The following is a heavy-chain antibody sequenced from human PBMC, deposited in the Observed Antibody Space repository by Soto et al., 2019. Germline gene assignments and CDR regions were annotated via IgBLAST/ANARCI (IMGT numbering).Heavy chain of an antibody. D-gene: IGHD6-19*01. CDR1: GYRFTSYW. J-gene: IGHJ1*01. Sequence: PGESLKISCKGSGYRFTSYWIGWVRQMPGKGLEWMGIIYPGDSDTRYSPSFQGQVTISADKSISTAYLQWSSLKASDTAMYYCASASYSSGWYGYFQHWGQGTLVTV. V-gene: IGHV5-51*01. CDR2: IYPGDSDT. CDR3: ASASYSSGWYGYFQH.